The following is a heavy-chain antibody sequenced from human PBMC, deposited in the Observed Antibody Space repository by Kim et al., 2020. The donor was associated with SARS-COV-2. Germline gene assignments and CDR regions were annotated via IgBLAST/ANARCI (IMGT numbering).Heavy chain of an antibody. CDR2: ISSSSSYI. CDR1: GFTFSSYS. CDR3: ASEIRYFY. J-gene: IGHJ4*02. V-gene: IGHV3-21*01. D-gene: IGHD3-9*01. Sequence: GALRLSCAASGFTFSSYSMNLVRQAPGKGLEWVSSISSSSSYIYYADSVKGRFTISRDNAKKSLYLQMNSLRAEDTAVYYCASEIRYFYWGQGTLVTVSS.